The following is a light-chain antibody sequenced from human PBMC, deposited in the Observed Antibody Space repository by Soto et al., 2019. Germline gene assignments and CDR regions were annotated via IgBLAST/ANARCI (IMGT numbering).Light chain of an antibody. V-gene: IGKV3-15*01. J-gene: IGKJ4*01. CDR2: GAS. CDR1: QSVSSN. CDR3: HQYYKWPLT. Sequence: EVVLTQSPGTLSLSPGDRATLSCRASQSVSSNLAWYQQKPGQAPRLLIYGASTRATGIPARFSGSGSGTDFTLTISSLLSEDFAVYYCHQYYKWPLTFGGGTKVDIK.